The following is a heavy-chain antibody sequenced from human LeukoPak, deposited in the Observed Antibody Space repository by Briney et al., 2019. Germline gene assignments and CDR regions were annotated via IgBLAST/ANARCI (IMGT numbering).Heavy chain of an antibody. J-gene: IGHJ5*02. Sequence: SETLSLTCTVSGGSINNYYWDWIRQPPGKGLEWIGYIYNSGRTNYNPSLKSRVTISVDSSNNQFSVKLSSVTAADTAVYYCASGSKGFSESWGQGTLVTVTS. CDR2: IYNSGRT. D-gene: IGHD3-10*01. CDR1: GGSINNYY. CDR3: ASGSKGFSES. V-gene: IGHV4-59*08.